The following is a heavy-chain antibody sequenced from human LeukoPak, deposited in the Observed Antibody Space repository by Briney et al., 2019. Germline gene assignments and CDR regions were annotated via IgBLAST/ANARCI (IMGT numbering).Heavy chain of an antibody. V-gene: IGHV1-8*01. CDR3: VRDGEGVAISVNYWFDP. J-gene: IGHJ5*02. CDR1: GFTFASYD. Sequence: GASVKVSCKASGFTFASYDSNWVRQASGQELEWMGWMNPNNGNTGYAQKFQGRVTMTRDTSISTAYMELRGLRSEDTAVYYCVRDGEGVAISVNYWFDPWGQGTLVTVSS. D-gene: IGHD3-10*01. CDR2: MNPNNGNT.